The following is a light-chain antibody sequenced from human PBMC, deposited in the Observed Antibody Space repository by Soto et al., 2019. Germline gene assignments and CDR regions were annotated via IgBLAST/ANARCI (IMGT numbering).Light chain of an antibody. V-gene: IGLV2-14*01. J-gene: IGLJ1*01. CDR2: DVS. CDR3: SSYTSSSTPAYV. Sequence: QSALPQPASVSGSPGQSITISCTGTSSDVGGYNYVSWYQQHPGKAPKLMIYDVSNRPSGVSNRSSGSKSGNTASLTISGLQAEDEADYYCSSYTSSSTPAYVFGTGTKVTVL. CDR1: SSDVGGYNY.